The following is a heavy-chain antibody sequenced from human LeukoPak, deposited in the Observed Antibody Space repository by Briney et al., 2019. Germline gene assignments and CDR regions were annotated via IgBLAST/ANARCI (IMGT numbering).Heavy chain of an antibody. CDR3: AKAAAPGIAVATADY. CDR1: GFTFDNYA. D-gene: IGHD6-19*01. CDR2: ISWNSGSI. V-gene: IGHV3-9*01. Sequence: GGSLRLSCAASGFTFDNYAMHWVRQAPGKGLEWVSGISWNSGSIGYADSVKGRFTISRDNAKNSLYLQMNSLRAEDTALYYCAKAAAPGIAVATADYWGQGTLVTVSP. J-gene: IGHJ4*02.